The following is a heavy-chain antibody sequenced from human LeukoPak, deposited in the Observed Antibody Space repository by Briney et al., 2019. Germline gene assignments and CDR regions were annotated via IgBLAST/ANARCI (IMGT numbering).Heavy chain of an antibody. V-gene: IGHV3-30-3*01. D-gene: IGHD3-10*01. CDR2: IPYDGSNK. CDR1: GFTFSSYA. Sequence: GGSLRLSCAASGFTFSSYAMHWVRQAPGKGLEWVAVIPYDGSNKYYADSVKGRFTISRDNSKNTLYLQMNSLRAEDTAVYYCAREVIDGSGSSAFDYWGQGTLVTVSS. CDR3: AREVIDGSGSSAFDY. J-gene: IGHJ4*02.